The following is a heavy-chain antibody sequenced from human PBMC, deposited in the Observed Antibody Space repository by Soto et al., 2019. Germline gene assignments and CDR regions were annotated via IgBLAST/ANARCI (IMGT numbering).Heavy chain of an antibody. J-gene: IGHJ5*02. CDR1: GGSISSGNSYS. CDR3: ARAVAPYLGTWFDP. D-gene: IGHD3-16*01. V-gene: IGHV4-30-2*01. CDR2: ISHTGST. Sequence: AXETLSLTCAVSGGSISSGNSYSWSWIRQPPGKGLEWIGSISHTGSTSYNPSLKGRVTMSVDKSKNQFSLKLSSVTAADMAVYYCARAVAPYLGTWFDPWGQGTLVTVSS.